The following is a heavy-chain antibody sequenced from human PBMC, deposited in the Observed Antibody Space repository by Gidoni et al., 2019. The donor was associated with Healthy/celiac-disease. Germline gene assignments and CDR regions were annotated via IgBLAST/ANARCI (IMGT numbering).Heavy chain of an antibody. Sequence: QVQLVESGGGVVQPGRSLRLSCAASGFTFSSYGLHWVRQAPGTGLGWVAVISYDGSNKYYADSVKGRFTISRDNSKNTLYLQMNSLRAEDTAVYYCAKALTYYYDSSGSFFDYWGQGTLVTVSS. J-gene: IGHJ4*02. CDR2: ISYDGSNK. CDR3: AKALTYYYDSSGSFFDY. CDR1: GFTFSSYG. V-gene: IGHV3-30*18. D-gene: IGHD3-22*01.